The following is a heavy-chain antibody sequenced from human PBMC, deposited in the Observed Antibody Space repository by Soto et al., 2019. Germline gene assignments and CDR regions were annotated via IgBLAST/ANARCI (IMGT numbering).Heavy chain of an antibody. Sequence: WETLSLTCAVFGGSFSGYYWSWIRQPPGKGLEWIGRIYATGTTDYNPSLKSRVMMSVDTSKKQFSLKLRSVTAADTAVYYCVRDGTKTLRDWFDPWGQGISVTVSS. CDR3: VRDGTKTLRDWFDP. V-gene: IGHV4-59*10. J-gene: IGHJ5*02. CDR2: IYATGTT. D-gene: IGHD1-1*01. CDR1: GGSFSGYY.